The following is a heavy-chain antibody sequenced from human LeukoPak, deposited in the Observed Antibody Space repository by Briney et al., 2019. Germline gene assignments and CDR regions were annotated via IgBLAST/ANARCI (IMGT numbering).Heavy chain of an antibody. Sequence: GGSLRLSCAASGFTFSSYSMNWVRQAPGKGLEWVSSISSSSSYIYYADSVKGRFTISRDNAKNSLYLQMNSLRAEDTAVYYCARDSITMVRGVIGYWGQGTLVTVSS. D-gene: IGHD3-10*01. CDR3: ARDSITMVRGVIGY. CDR2: ISSSSSYI. J-gene: IGHJ4*02. V-gene: IGHV3-21*01. CDR1: GFTFSSYS.